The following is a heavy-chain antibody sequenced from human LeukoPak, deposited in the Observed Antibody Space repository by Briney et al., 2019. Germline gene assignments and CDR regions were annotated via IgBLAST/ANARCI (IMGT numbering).Heavy chain of an antibody. CDR2: ISSGSTI. Sequence: GGSLRLSCAASGFTFSSYEMNWVRQAPGKGLEWVSYISSGSTIYYSDSVKGRFTISRDNTKNSVYLQMNSLRAEDTAVYYCARDSPRGGTFDYWGQGTLVTVSS. J-gene: IGHJ4*02. D-gene: IGHD3-10*01. CDR3: ARDSPRGGTFDY. CDR1: GFTFSSYE. V-gene: IGHV3-48*03.